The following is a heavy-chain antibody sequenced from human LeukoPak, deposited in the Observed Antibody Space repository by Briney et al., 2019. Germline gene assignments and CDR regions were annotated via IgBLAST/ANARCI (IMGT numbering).Heavy chain of an antibody. D-gene: IGHD2-21*02. CDR1: GFTFTYYG. CDR3: VRDRDWAFDY. Sequence: PGGSLRLSCGASGFTFTYYGMHWVRQAPGKGLEWVTFVRSDGSDKYYADSVKGRFTFSRDNSKNTVYLQMNSLRPEDMAVYYCVRDRDWAFDYWGQGSLVTVSS. CDR2: VRSDGSDK. J-gene: IGHJ4*02. V-gene: IGHV3-30*02.